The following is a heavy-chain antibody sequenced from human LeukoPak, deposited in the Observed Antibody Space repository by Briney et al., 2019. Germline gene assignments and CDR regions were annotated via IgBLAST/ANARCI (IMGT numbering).Heavy chain of an antibody. CDR2: INPSGGST. Sequence: ASVKVSCKASGYTFTSYAMNWVRQAPGQGLEWMGIINPSGGSTSYAQKFQGRVTMTRDMSTSTVYMELSSLRSEDTAVYYCASTAEYGDYQGYWGQGTLVTVSS. D-gene: IGHD4-17*01. J-gene: IGHJ4*02. CDR1: GYTFTSYA. V-gene: IGHV1-46*01. CDR3: ASTAEYGDYQGY.